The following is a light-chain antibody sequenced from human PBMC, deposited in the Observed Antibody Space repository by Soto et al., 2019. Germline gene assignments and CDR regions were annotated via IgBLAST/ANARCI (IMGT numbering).Light chain of an antibody. V-gene: IGKV1-17*03. CDR2: AAS. CDR3: QKYNSARRT. CDR1: QGIDNY. J-gene: IGKJ1*01. Sequence: DIQMTQSPSAMSASVGDRVTITCRASQGIDNYLAWFQQKPGKVPQRLIYAASTLQSGVPSRFSGSGSGTEFTLKISRLEPEDFATYYCQKYNSARRTVGQGTKVDIK.